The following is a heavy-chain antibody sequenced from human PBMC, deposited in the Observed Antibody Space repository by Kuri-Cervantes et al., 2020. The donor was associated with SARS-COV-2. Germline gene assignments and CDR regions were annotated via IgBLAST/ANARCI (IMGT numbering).Heavy chain of an antibody. J-gene: IGHJ5*02. D-gene: IGHD2-2*01. CDR2: IYYSGST. V-gene: IGHV4-59*08. CDR3: ARRLGDIVGVPAAICPQPEGRWFDP. Sequence: ESLKISCTVSGSSISSYYWSWNRQPPGKGLELIWIIYYSGSTYYNPSLKSRVTISVDTTKNQFSLKLSSVTAADTAVYYCARRLGDIVGVPAAICPQPEGRWFDPGGQGTLVTVSS. CDR1: GSSISSYY.